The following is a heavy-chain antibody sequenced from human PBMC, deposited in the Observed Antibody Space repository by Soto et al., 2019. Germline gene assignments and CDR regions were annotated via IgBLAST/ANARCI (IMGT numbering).Heavy chain of an antibody. V-gene: IGHV3-15*01. D-gene: IGHD5-18*01. J-gene: IGHJ4*02. CDR3: TTLHSYGLDY. CDR2: IRSKSDGGTP. CDR1: GFTSNNVW. Sequence: EVRLVESGGGLVKPGGSLRISCAASGFTSNNVWMSWVRQGPGKGLEWVGHIRSKSDGGTPDYAAPVKGRFSISRDDSQNTVYLQMHSLKTEDTAVYYCTTLHSYGLDYWGQGALVSVSP.